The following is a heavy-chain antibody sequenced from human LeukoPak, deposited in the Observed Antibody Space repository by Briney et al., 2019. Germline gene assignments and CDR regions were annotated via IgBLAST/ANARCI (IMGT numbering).Heavy chain of an antibody. CDR3: ARAGPRIAAATMDV. D-gene: IGHD6-13*01. CDR2: IYYSGST. CDR1: GGSISSSSYY. V-gene: IGHV4-39*07. J-gene: IGHJ6*03. Sequence: PSETLSLTCTVSGGSISSSSYYWGWIRQPPGKGLEWIGSIYYSGSTYYNPSLKSRVTISVDTSKNQFSLKLSSVTAADTAVYYCARAGPRIAAATMDVWGTGTTVTVSS.